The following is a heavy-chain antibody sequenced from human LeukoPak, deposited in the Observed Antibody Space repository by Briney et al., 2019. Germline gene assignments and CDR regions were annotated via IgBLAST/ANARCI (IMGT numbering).Heavy chain of an antibody. CDR3: ARELVVRAGDYFDL. V-gene: IGHV3-74*01. D-gene: IGHD2-2*01. CDR1: GFTLSNNW. J-gene: IGHJ4*02. CDR2: INGDGSSI. Sequence: GGSLRLSCAASGFTLSNNWMHWVRQDPGKGLVWVSRINGDGSSIRYADSVKGRFIISRDNAKNTLYLQMNSLRAEDTAVYYCARELVVRAGDYFDLWGQGTLVTVSS.